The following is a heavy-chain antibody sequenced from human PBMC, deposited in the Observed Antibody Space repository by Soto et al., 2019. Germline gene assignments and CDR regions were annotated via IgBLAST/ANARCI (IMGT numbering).Heavy chain of an antibody. D-gene: IGHD2-15*01. CDR3: AREVGRGRGSYYLDY. Sequence: EVQLVESGGGLVQPGGSLRLSCAASGFTFSMYWMHWVRQAPGKGLLWVSRINGDGTDITYADSVKGRFTISRDNAKNTVYLQMNGLRAEDTAVYYCAREVGRGRGSYYLDYWGQETLVSVSS. V-gene: IGHV3-74*03. CDR1: GFTFSMYW. J-gene: IGHJ4*02. CDR2: INGDGTDI.